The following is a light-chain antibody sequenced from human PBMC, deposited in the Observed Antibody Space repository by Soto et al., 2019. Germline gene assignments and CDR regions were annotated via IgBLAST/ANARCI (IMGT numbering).Light chain of an antibody. CDR1: QSVTTR. V-gene: IGKV3-20*01. CDR3: KKCEDSVT. Sequence: IVLTQSPGTLSLSPGERVTLSCRASQSVTTRLAWYQHKPGQAPTLLMSGASNRASGVPVRFSGSGSGTDFTFTRTRLEPEDSAVYYCKKCEDSVTFGRGTLRE. CDR2: GAS. J-gene: IGKJ5*01.